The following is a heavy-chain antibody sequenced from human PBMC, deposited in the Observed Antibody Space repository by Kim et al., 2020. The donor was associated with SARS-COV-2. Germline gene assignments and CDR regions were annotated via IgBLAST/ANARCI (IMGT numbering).Heavy chain of an antibody. D-gene: IGHD3-3*01. CDR3: ARGGVVRDPFDY. J-gene: IGHJ4*02. Sequence: GGSLRLSCAASGFTFSSYEMNWVRQAPGKGLEWVSYISSSGSTIYYADSVKGRFTISRDNAKNSLYLQMNSLRAEDTAVYYCARGGVVRDPFDYWGQGTLVTVSS. CDR1: GFTFSSYE. CDR2: ISSSGSTI. V-gene: IGHV3-48*03.